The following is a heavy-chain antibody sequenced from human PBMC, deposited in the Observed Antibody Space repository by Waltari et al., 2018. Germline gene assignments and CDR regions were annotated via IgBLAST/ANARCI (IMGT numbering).Heavy chain of an antibody. Sequence: QVQLVQSGAEVKKPGASVKLSCTVSGYTLTELSIHRVQPAPGKGLEWMGGFDPEDGETIYEQKFQGRVTMTEDTSTDTAYMGLSSLRSEDTAVYYCATGREWELPYFDYWGQGTLVTVSS. D-gene: IGHD1-26*01. J-gene: IGHJ4*02. CDR3: ATGREWELPYFDY. CDR1: GYTLTELS. CDR2: FDPEDGET. V-gene: IGHV1-24*01.